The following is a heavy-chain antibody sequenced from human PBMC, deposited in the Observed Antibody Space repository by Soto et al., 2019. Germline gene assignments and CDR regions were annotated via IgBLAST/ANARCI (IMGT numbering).Heavy chain of an antibody. D-gene: IGHD3-22*01. CDR3: ERDQGHYDSGAYYLP. CDR1: GYTFTSYA. Sequence: ASVKVSCKASGYTFTSYALHWVRQAPGQRLECMGWINAANDNTKYSQKSQARVTITRDTSATTTYMALSGLTSEDTAVYYCERDQGHYDSGAYYLPWGQGTLVTVSS. CDR2: INAANDNT. V-gene: IGHV1-3*01. J-gene: IGHJ5*02.